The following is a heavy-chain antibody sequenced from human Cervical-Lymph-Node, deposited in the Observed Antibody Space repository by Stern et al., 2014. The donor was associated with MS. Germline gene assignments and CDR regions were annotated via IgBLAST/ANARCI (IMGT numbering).Heavy chain of an antibody. V-gene: IGHV1-69*01. CDR2: FIPLFGTT. J-gene: IGHJ6*02. D-gene: IGHD1-1*01. CDR3: ARDNDDNGMDV. Sequence: VQLVESGADVKKPGSSVKVSCTASGDTFINFGISWVRQAPDQGLEWMGGFIPLFGTTEYAQKFQGRVTISADESATTVYMELSGLRSEDTAVYYCARDNDDNGMDVWGQGTTVTVTS. CDR1: GDTFINFG.